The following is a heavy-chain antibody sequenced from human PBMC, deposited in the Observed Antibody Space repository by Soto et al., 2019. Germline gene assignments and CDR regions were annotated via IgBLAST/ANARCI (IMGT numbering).Heavy chain of an antibody. J-gene: IGHJ5*02. CDR3: ARVAGITAAGRRVCWFDP. Sequence: SETLSLTCTVSGGSISSYYWSWIRQPPGKGLEWIGYIYYSGSTNYNPSLKSRVTISVDTSKNQFSLKLSSVTAADTAVYYCARVAGITAAGRRVCWFDPWGQGTRVTVSS. CDR1: GGSISSYY. D-gene: IGHD6-13*01. CDR2: IYYSGST. V-gene: IGHV4-59*12.